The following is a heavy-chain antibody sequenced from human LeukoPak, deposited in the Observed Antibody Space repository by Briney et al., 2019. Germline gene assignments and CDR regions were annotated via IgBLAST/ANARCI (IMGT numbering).Heavy chain of an antibody. CDR2: IGPVGDT. D-gene: IGHD3-22*01. J-gene: IGHJ4*02. CDR1: GFTFSSHD. V-gene: IGHV3-13*01. CDR3: AKETRISGYPAVFDY. Sequence: GGSLRLSCVASGFTFSSHDIHWVRQTTGKGLEWVSAIGPVGDTYYPGSVKGRFTISRENAKNSVHLQMNSLRAGDTAVYYCAKETRISGYPAVFDYWGQGTLVTVSS.